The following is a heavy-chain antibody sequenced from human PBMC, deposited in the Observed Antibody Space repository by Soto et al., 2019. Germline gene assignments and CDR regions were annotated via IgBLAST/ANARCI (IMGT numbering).Heavy chain of an antibody. Sequence: EVQLVESGGGLVQPGESLRLSCTASGFTFSTYSMNWVRQAPGKGLEWVSYISSSSSTIYYVDSVKGRFTISRDNAKNSLYLQMNSLRAEDTAVYYCARDTDIVVVPAASGMDVWGQGTTVTVSS. CDR1: GFTFSTYS. CDR2: ISSSSSTI. D-gene: IGHD2-2*01. J-gene: IGHJ6*02. CDR3: ARDTDIVVVPAASGMDV. V-gene: IGHV3-48*01.